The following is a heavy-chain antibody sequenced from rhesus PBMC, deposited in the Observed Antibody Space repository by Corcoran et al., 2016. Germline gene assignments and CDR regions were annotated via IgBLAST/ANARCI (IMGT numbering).Heavy chain of an antibody. CDR3: ARFRYYEDDYGYYTYYFDY. CDR1: GGSIRGYY. D-gene: IGHD3-9*01. CDR2: VGGSSGST. Sequence: QVQMQESGPGLVKPSETLPLTCAVSGGSIRGYYWKWIRPPPAKGLGCRGYVGGSSGSTYYNPSLKRRVTMSTDTSKNQFSRKRSAVTAADTAVYYCARFRYYEDDYGYYTYYFDYWGQGVLVTVSS. V-gene: IGHV4-165*02. J-gene: IGHJ4*01.